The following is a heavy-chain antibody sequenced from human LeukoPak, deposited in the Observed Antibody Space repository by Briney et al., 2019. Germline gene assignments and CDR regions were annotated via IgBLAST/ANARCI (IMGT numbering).Heavy chain of an antibody. CDR3: ARDGAEGDNSAFDI. D-gene: IGHD3-22*01. Sequence: GGFLRLSCAASGVPLSDHHMDGVRQAPGKGREGVGRTRNKARGYTTEYAASVKGRFTISRDDSKTLVYLQMNSLKTEDTAVYFCARDGAEGDNSAFDIWGQGTVVTVSS. J-gene: IGHJ3*02. V-gene: IGHV3-72*01. CDR1: GVPLSDHH. CDR2: TRNKARGYTT.